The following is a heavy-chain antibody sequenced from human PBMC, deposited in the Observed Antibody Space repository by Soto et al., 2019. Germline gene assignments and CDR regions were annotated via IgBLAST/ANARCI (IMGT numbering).Heavy chain of an antibody. J-gene: IGHJ4*02. Sequence: QVRLQESGPGLVKPSQTLSLTCTVSGGSISSGGYYWSWIRQHPGKGLEWIGYIYYSGSTYYNPSLKSRVTISVDTSKNQFSLKLSSVTAADTAVYYCARGEKWRDTDYFDYWGQGTLVTVSS. CDR2: IYYSGST. CDR3: ARGEKWRDTDYFDY. CDR1: GGSISSGGYY. V-gene: IGHV4-31*03. D-gene: IGHD5-18*01.